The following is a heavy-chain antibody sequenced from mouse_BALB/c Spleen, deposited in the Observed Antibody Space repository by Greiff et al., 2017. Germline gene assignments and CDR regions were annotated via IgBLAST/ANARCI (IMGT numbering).Heavy chain of an antibody. Sequence: DVKLQESGPSLVKPSQTLSLTCSVTGDSITSGYWNWIRKFPGNKLEYMGYISYSGSTYYNPSLKSRISITRDTSKNQYYLQLNSVTTEDTATYYCARSPSGTDYAMDYWGQGTSVTVSS. CDR2: ISYSGST. CDR3: ARSPSGTDYAMDY. D-gene: IGHD4-1*01. V-gene: IGHV3-8*02. CDR1: GDSITSGY. J-gene: IGHJ4*01.